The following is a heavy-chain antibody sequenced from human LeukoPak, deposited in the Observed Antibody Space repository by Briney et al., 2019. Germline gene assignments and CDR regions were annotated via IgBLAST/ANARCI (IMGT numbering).Heavy chain of an antibody. J-gene: IGHJ5*01. V-gene: IGHV4-30-2*01. CDR1: GGSISSGGYS. CDR3: ARGTSGWFDY. CDR2: IYHSGST. Sequence: SETLSLTCAVSGGSISSGGYSWSWIRQPPGKGLEWIGYIYHSGSTNYNPSLKSRVTISVDTSKNQFSLKLSSVTAADTAVYYCARGTSGWFDYWGQGTLVTVSS. D-gene: IGHD3-3*01.